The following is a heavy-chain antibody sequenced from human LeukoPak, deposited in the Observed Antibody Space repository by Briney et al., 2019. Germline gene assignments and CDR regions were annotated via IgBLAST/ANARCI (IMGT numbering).Heavy chain of an antibody. CDR3: ARDLRVGIAAAGMLHYYYYMDV. Sequence: SETLSLACTVSGGSISSYYWSWIRQPAGKGLEWIGRIYTSGSTNYNPSLKSRVTMSVDTSKNQFSLKLSSVTAADTAVYYCARDLRVGIAAAGMLHYYYYMDVWGKGTTVTISS. CDR2: IYTSGST. CDR1: GGSISSYY. D-gene: IGHD6-13*01. J-gene: IGHJ6*03. V-gene: IGHV4-4*07.